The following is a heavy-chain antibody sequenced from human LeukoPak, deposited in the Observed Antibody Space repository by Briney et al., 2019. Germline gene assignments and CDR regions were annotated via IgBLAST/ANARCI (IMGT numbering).Heavy chain of an antibody. CDR1: GYTFTGYY. CDR2: INPNSGGT. J-gene: IGHJ4*02. Sequence: ASVKVSCKASGYTFTGYYMHWVRQAPGQGLGWMGSINPNSGGTNYAQKFQGRVTMTRDTSISTAYMELSRLRSDDTAVYYCAREAGHTAMDYYFDYWGQGTLVTVSS. D-gene: IGHD5-18*01. CDR3: AREAGHTAMDYYFDY. V-gene: IGHV1-2*02.